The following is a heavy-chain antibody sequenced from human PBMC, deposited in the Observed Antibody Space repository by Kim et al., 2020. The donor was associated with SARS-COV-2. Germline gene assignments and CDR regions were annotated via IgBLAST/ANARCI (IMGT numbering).Heavy chain of an antibody. CDR2: IYYSGST. CDR3: ARPSDSSGWYYFDY. J-gene: IGHJ4*02. V-gene: IGHV4-39*01. D-gene: IGHD6-19*01. Sequence: SETLSLTCTVSGGSISSSSYYWGWIRQPPGKGLEWIGSIYYSGSTYYNPSLKSRVTISVDTSKNQFSLKLSSVTAADTAVYYCARPSDSSGWYYFDYWGQGTLVTVSS. CDR1: GGSISSSSYY.